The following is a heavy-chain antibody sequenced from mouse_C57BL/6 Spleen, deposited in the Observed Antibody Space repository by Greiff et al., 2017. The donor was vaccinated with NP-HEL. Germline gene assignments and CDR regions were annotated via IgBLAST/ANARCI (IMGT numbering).Heavy chain of an antibody. CDR2: IYPGDGDT. CDR3: AREGYDYGAMDY. D-gene: IGHD2-4*01. CDR1: GYAFSSSW. V-gene: IGHV1-82*01. J-gene: IGHJ4*01. Sequence: VQVVESGPELVKPGASVKISCKASGYAFSSSWMNWVKQRPGKGLEWIGRIYPGDGDTNYNGKFKGKATLTADKSSSTAYMQLSSLTSEDSAVYFCAREGYDYGAMDYWGQGTSVTVSS.